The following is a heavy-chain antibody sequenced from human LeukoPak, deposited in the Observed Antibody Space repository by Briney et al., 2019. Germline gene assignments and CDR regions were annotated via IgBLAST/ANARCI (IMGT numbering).Heavy chain of an antibody. CDR1: GGSISSGSYY. CDR3: ARGTTIGQMWASIAVAGTNAFDI. Sequence: PSETLSPTCTVSGGSISSGSYYWSWIRQPAGKGLEWIGRIYTSGSTNYNPSLKSRVTISVDTSKNQFSLKLSSVTAADTAVYYCARGTTIGQMWASIAVAGTNAFDIWGQGTMVTVSS. J-gene: IGHJ3*02. D-gene: IGHD6-19*01. V-gene: IGHV4-61*02. CDR2: IYTSGST.